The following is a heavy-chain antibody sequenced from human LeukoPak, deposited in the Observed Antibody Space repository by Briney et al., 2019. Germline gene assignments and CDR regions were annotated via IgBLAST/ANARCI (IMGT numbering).Heavy chain of an antibody. Sequence: GGSLRLSCAASGFTFSSYWMSWVRQAPGKGLEWVANIKQDGSEKYYVDSVKGRFTISRDNAKNSLYLQMNSLRAEDTAEYYCARDEYLWSGYYPNQVFDYWGQGTLVTVSS. V-gene: IGHV3-7*01. CDR3: ARDEYLWSGYYPNQVFDY. CDR2: IKQDGSEK. D-gene: IGHD3-3*01. J-gene: IGHJ4*02. CDR1: GFTFSSYW.